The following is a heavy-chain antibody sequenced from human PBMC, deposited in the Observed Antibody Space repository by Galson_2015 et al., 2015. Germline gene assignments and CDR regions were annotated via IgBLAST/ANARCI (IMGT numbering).Heavy chain of an antibody. CDR3: ARDNLYYYGSGSYTAAPGMDV. V-gene: IGHV3-21*01. CDR2: ISSSSSYI. J-gene: IGHJ6*02. CDR1: GFTFSSYS. D-gene: IGHD3-10*01. Sequence: SLRLSCAASGFTFSSYSMDWVRQAPGKGLEWVSSISSSSSYIYYADSVKGRFTISRDNAKNSLYLQMNSLRAEDTAVYYCARDNLYYYGSGSYTAAPGMDVWGQGTTVTASS.